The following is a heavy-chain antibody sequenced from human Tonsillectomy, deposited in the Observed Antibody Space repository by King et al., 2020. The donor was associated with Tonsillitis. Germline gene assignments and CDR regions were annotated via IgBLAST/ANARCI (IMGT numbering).Heavy chain of an antibody. CDR3: ARGRRAATTWDYYYGMDV. V-gene: IGHV3-74*01. D-gene: IGHD1-26*01. J-gene: IGHJ6*02. CDR1: GFTFSSYW. CDR2: INTDATST. Sequence: VQLVESGGALVQPGGSLRLSCAASGFTFSSYWMHWVRQAPGKGLVWVSRINTDATSTSYADSVKGQFTISRDNAKNTLYLQMNSLRAEDTAVYYCARGRRAATTWDYYYGMDVWGQGTTVTVSS.